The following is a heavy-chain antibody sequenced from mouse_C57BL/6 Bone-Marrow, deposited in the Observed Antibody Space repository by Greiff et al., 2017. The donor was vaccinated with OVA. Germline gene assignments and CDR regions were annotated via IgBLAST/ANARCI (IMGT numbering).Heavy chain of an antibody. Sequence: QVQLQQPGAELVMPGASVKLSCKASGYTFTSYWMHWVKQRPGQGLEWIGEIDPSDSSTTYTQKFKGKSTLTVDKSSSTTDMQRSSLTSEDSAVYYCARTGCGVWGTGTTVTVSA. CDR2: IDPSDSST. V-gene: IGHV1-69*01. J-gene: IGHJ1*03. CDR1: GYTFTSYW. CDR3: ARTGCGV. D-gene: IGHD3-1*01.